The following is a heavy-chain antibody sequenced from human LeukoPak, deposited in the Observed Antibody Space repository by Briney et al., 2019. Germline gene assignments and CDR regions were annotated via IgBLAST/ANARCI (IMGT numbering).Heavy chain of an antibody. Sequence: SETLSLTCAVYGGSFSGYYWSWIRQPPGKGLEWIGEINHSGSTNYNPSLKRRVTIPVDTSKSQFSLKLSSVTAADTAVYYCARGPQWEPLYYFDYWGQGTLVTVSS. CDR2: INHSGST. J-gene: IGHJ4*02. CDR3: ARGPQWEPLYYFDY. D-gene: IGHD1-26*01. CDR1: GGSFSGYY. V-gene: IGHV4-34*01.